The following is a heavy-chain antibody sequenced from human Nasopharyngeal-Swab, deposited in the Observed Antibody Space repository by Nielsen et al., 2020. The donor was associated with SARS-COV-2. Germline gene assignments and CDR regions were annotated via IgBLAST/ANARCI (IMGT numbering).Heavy chain of an antibody. Sequence: GSLRLSCTVSGGSISSSSYYWGWIRRPPGKGREWIGSIYYSGSTYYNPSLKSRVTISVDTSKNQFSLKLSSVTAADTAVYYCATMVYYYMDVWGKGTTVTVSS. CDR2: IYYSGST. J-gene: IGHJ6*03. CDR1: GGSISSSSYY. V-gene: IGHV4-39*01. D-gene: IGHD3-10*01. CDR3: ATMVYYYMDV.